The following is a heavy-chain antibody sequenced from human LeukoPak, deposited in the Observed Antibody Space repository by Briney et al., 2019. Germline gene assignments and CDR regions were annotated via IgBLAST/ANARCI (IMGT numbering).Heavy chain of an antibody. J-gene: IGHJ6*03. CDR2: IYSGDSDT. D-gene: IGHD6-13*01. CDR3: ARAAAGTSYYYYMDV. CDR1: GYHFTSYW. V-gene: IGHV5-51*01. Sequence: GGSLQISGKGSGYHFTSYWIGRVRQLPGKGLEGMGIIYSGDSDTRYSPSFQGQVPVSVHKSISTAYLQWSSLKASDTAMYYCARAAAGTSYYYYMDVWGKGTTVTVSS.